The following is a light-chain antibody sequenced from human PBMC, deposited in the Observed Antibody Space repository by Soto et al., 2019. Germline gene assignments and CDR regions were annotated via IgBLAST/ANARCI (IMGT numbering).Light chain of an antibody. J-gene: IGKJ5*01. CDR3: QQYNSYSEA. Sequence: DIQMTQSPSTLSASVGDRVTISCRASQSVGSWLAWYQQKPGKAPKFLIYDASTLESGVPSRFSGSGSGTEFTLTISSLQPDDFATYYCQQYNSYSEAFGQGTRLEIK. CDR2: DAS. CDR1: QSVGSW. V-gene: IGKV1-5*01.